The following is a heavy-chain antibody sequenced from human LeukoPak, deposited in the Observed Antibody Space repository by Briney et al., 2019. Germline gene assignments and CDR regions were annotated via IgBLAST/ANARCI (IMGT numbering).Heavy chain of an antibody. Sequence: ASVKVSCKASGYTFTSYDINWVRQAPGQGLEWMGRINPNSGGTNYAQKFQGRVTMTRDTSISTAYMELSRLRSDDTAVYYCARLPRNYRAPDYWGQGTLVTVSS. V-gene: IGHV1-2*06. CDR2: INPNSGGT. D-gene: IGHD1-7*01. J-gene: IGHJ4*02. CDR1: GYTFTSYD. CDR3: ARLPRNYRAPDY.